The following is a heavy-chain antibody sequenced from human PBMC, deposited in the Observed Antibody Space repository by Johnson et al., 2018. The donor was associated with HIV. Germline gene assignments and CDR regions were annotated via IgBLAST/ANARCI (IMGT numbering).Heavy chain of an antibody. CDR1: GFTFSSYD. V-gene: IGHV3-13*01. J-gene: IGHJ3*02. D-gene: IGHD3-3*02. CDR2: IGTAGDT. Sequence: VQLVESGGGLVQPGGSLRLSCAASGFTFSSYDMHWVRQATGKGLEWVSAIGTAGDTIYADSVKGRFTISRDNAKNTLYLQMNSLRAEDTAMYFCARGGAFHAFDIWGHGTTVTVSS. CDR3: ARGGAFHAFDI.